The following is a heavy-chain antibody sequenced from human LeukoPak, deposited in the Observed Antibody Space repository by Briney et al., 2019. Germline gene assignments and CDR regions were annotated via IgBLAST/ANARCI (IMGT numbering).Heavy chain of an antibody. CDR2: IYYSGST. J-gene: IGHJ4*02. CDR1: GGSISSYY. Sequence: TSETLSFTCSVSGGSISSYYWSWIRQPPGKGLEWIGYIYYSGSTNYNPSLKSRVTISVDTSKNQFSLKLSSVTAADTAVYYCARTRYYYNSRSYGAPYYFDYWGQGTLVTVSS. V-gene: IGHV4-59*08. D-gene: IGHD3-10*01. CDR3: ARTRYYYNSRSYGAPYYFDY.